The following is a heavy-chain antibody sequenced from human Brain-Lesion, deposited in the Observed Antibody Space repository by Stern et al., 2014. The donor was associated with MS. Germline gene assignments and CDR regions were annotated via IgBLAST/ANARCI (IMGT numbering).Heavy chain of an antibody. CDR3: ATLSPGAGGNYYRHFDY. Sequence: VHLVESGAEVKKPGASVKVSCKVSGYTLTELSMHWVRQAPRKGLEWMGGFDPEDGETIHAQKFQGRVTMTEDTSTDTAYMELSSLRSEDTAVYYCATLSPGAGGNYYRHFDYWGQGTLVTVSS. D-gene: IGHD1-26*01. V-gene: IGHV1-24*01. J-gene: IGHJ4*02. CDR1: GYTLTELS. CDR2: FDPEDGET.